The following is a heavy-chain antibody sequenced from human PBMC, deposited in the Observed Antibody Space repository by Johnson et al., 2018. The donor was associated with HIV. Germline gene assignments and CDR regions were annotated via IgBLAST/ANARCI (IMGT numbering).Heavy chain of an antibody. CDR1: GFTFSNAW. D-gene: IGHD6-19*01. CDR3: AKDASSGWAGAFDI. J-gene: IGHJ3*02. Sequence: VQLVESGGGLVQPGGSLRLSCAASGFTFSNAWMSWVRQAPGKGLEWVANIKQDGSEKYYVDSVKGRFTISRDNAKNSLYLQMNSLRAEDTALYYCAKDASSGWAGAFDIWGQGTMVTVSS. CDR2: IKQDGSEK. V-gene: IGHV3-7*03.